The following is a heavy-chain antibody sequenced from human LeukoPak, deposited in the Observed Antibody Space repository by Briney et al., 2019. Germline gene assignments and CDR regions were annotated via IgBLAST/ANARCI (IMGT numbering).Heavy chain of an antibody. J-gene: IGHJ4*02. Sequence: GGSLRLSCAASGFTFSRYALHWVRQAPGKGLEYVSSISTNGGSTYYANSVKGRFTISRDNSKNTLFIEMNSLRAEDTAVYYCARDLSPFCGSDCYGGGLGYWGQGTLVTVSS. V-gene: IGHV3-64*01. CDR2: ISTNGGST. D-gene: IGHD2-21*02. CDR1: GFTFSRYA. CDR3: ARDLSPFCGSDCYGGGLGY.